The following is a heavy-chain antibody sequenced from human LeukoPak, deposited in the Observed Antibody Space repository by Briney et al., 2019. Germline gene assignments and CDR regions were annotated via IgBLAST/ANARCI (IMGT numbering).Heavy chain of an antibody. J-gene: IGHJ4*02. CDR2: INPSGGST. CDR3: ARARPPYYDSSAVSYPFDY. CDR1: GYTFTSYY. Sequence: ASVKVSCKASGYTFTSYYTHWVQQAPGQGLEWMGVINPSGGSTSYAQKFQGRVTMTRDTSTSTVYMELSSLRSEDTAVYYCARARPPYYDSSAVSYPFDYWGQGTLVTVSS. D-gene: IGHD3-22*01. V-gene: IGHV1-46*01.